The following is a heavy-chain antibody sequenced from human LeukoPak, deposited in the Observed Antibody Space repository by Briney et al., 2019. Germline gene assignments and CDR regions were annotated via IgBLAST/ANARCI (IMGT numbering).Heavy chain of an antibody. CDR3: ARGDGYCSGGSCYSFNGMDV. CDR1: GFTVSSNY. D-gene: IGHD2-15*01. Sequence: GGSLRLSCAASGFTVSSNYMSWVRQAPGKGLEWVSVIYSGGSTYYADSVKGRFTISRDNSKNTVYLQMNSLRAEDTAVYYCARGDGYCSGGSCYSFNGMDVWGQGTTVTVSS. CDR2: IYSGGST. V-gene: IGHV3-53*01. J-gene: IGHJ6*02.